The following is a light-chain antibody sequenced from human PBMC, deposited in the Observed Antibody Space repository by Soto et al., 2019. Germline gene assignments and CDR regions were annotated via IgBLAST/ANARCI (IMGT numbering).Light chain of an antibody. CDR3: QSYDTSLSASYV. CDR1: SSNIGAGYE. J-gene: IGLJ1*01. CDR2: GNT. Sequence: QSVLTQPPSVSGAPGQRVTISCTGSSSNIGAGYEVHWYQHLPGKAPKLLIYGNTNRPSVVPDRFSGSKSGTSASLAITGLQAEDEADYYCQSYDTSLSASYVFGGGTKSPS. V-gene: IGLV1-40*01.